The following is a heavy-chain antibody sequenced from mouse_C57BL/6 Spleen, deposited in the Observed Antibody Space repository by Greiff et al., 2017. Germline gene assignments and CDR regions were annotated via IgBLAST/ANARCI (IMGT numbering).Heavy chain of an antibody. CDR2: ISSGGDYI. J-gene: IGHJ4*01. CDR1: GFTFSSYA. D-gene: IGHD2-5*01. Sequence: EVQRVESGEGLVKPGGSLKLSCAASGFTFSSYAMSWVRQTPEKRLEWVAYISSGGDYIYYADTVKGRFTISRDNARNTLYLQMSSLKSEDTAMYYCTREDYSNYGDYAMDYWGQGTSVTVSS. CDR3: TREDYSNYGDYAMDY. V-gene: IGHV5-9-1*02.